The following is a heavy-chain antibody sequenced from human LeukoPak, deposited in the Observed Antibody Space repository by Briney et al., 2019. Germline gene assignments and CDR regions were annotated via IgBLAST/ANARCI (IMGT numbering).Heavy chain of an antibody. Sequence: GSLRLSCAASGFTVSNNYMSWVRQAPGKGLEWVSVIYSGGSTYYTDSVKGRFTISRDNSKNTLFLQMNSLRAEDTAVYYCAKCGNSGCHLIDYWGQGTLVTVSS. J-gene: IGHJ4*02. CDR3: AKCGNSGCHLIDY. D-gene: IGHD5-12*01. CDR1: GFTVSNNY. CDR2: IYSGGST. V-gene: IGHV3-53*01.